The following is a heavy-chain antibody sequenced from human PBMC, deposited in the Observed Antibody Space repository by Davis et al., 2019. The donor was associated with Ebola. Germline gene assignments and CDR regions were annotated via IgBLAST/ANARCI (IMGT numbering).Heavy chain of an antibody. V-gene: IGHV3-7*03. D-gene: IGHD3-9*01. CDR2: IKQDGSEK. CDR1: GFTFSRYW. Sequence: GESLKISCAASGFTFSRYWMSWVRQAPGKGLEWVANIKQDGSEKYYVDSVKGRFTISRDNAKNSVYLQINSLRAEDTAVYYCARDRPYYDFLSGYFHKQGENDYFDYWGQGTLVTVSS. J-gene: IGHJ4*02. CDR3: ARDRPYYDFLSGYFHKQGENDYFDY.